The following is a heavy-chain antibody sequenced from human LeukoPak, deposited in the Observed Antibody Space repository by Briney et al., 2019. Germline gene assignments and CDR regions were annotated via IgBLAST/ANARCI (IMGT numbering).Heavy chain of an antibody. CDR3: ARDRSLTWSDWGPFDI. CDR2: INPNSGGT. V-gene: IGHV1-2*02. Sequence: GASVKVSCKASGYTFTGYYMHWVRQAPGQGLEWMGWINPNSGGTNYAQKFQGRVTMTRDTSISTAYMELSRLRSDDTAVYYCARDRSLTWSDWGPFDIWGQGTMITVSS. D-gene: IGHD2-21*01. J-gene: IGHJ3*02. CDR1: GYTFTGYY.